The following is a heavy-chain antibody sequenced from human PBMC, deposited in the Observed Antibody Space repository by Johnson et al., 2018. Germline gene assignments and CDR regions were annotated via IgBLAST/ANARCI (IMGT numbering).Heavy chain of an antibody. Sequence: VQLVESGGGLVQPGRSLRLSCAASGFTFDDYAMHWVRQAPGKGLEWVSGISWNSGSIGYADSVKGRFTISRDNAKNSLYLQMNSLRAEETALLYCAKDGGVAVSGFEGGMDVWGQGTTVTVSS. CDR2: ISWNSGSI. CDR1: GFTFDDYA. D-gene: IGHD2-15*01. J-gene: IGHJ6*02. CDR3: AKDGGVAVSGFEGGMDV. V-gene: IGHV3-9*01.